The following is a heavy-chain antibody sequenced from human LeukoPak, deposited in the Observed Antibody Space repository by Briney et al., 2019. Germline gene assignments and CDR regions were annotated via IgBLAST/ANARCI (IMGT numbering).Heavy chain of an antibody. CDR1: GGSISSSSYC. D-gene: IGHD6-13*01. CDR3: AQTTSSWT. CDR2: ICYSGST. Sequence: SETLSLTCTVSGGSISSSSYCWGWIRQPPVKGLEWIGSICYSGSTYYNPSLKSRVTISEDTSKSQFSLKLSSVTAADTAIYYCAQTTSSWTWGQGTLVTVSS. V-gene: IGHV4-39*01. J-gene: IGHJ4*02.